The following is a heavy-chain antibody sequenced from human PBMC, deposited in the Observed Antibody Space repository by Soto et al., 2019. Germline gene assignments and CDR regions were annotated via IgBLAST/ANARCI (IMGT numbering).Heavy chain of an antibody. D-gene: IGHD5-18*01. CDR1: GYTFTSYY. CDR2: INPSGGST. V-gene: IGHV1-46*04. Sequence: QVQLVQSGAEVKKPGASVKVSCKASGYTFTSYYMHWVRQAPGQGLEWMGIINPSGGSTTYAQKLHGRVTTTKDTTTSIVNMELSRLRSEDTALYCCARVGGYSYGGVDYWGQGTLVTVSS. J-gene: IGHJ4*02. CDR3: ARVGGYSYGGVDY.